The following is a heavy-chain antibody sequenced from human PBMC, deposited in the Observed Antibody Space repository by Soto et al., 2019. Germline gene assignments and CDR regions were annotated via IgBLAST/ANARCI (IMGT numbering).Heavy chain of an antibody. Sequence: GASVKVSCKASGYTFTSYDINWARQATGQGLEWMGWMNPNSGNTGYAQKFQGRVTMTRNTSISTAYMELSSLRSEDTAVYYCARGAYRRSQAGPRGSFDIWGQATMVTV. V-gene: IGHV1-8*01. CDR3: ARGAYRRSQAGPRGSFDI. CDR1: GYTFTSYD. J-gene: IGHJ3*02. CDR2: MNPNSGNT. D-gene: IGHD1-26*01.